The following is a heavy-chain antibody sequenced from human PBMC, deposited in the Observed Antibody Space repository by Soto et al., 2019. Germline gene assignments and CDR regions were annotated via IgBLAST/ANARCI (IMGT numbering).Heavy chain of an antibody. Sequence: QVQLQESGPGLVKPSETLSLTCTVSSDSIACENWWSWVRQPPGMGREWIGEIFHTGGTNYNPSRKGRVTMEVDKSKNAFSLILISATAADTAVYYCARVFSSGSGWMYYFDFWGQGTLVSVSS. D-gene: IGHD6-25*01. J-gene: IGHJ4*02. CDR3: ARVFSSGSGWMYYFDF. CDR2: IFHTGGT. CDR1: SDSIACENW. V-gene: IGHV4-4*02.